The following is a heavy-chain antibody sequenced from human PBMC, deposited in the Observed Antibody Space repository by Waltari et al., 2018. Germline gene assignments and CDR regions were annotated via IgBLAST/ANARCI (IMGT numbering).Heavy chain of an antibody. D-gene: IGHD2-15*01. CDR1: GGSFSGYY. Sequence: QVQLQQWGAVLLKPSETLSLTCAVYGGSFSGYYWSWIRQPPGKGLEWIGEINHSGSTNYNPSLKSRVTISVDTSKNQFSLKLSSVTAADTAVYYCARRPWWGNYGRVLFDYWGQGTLVTVSS. CDR3: ARRPWWGNYGRVLFDY. V-gene: IGHV4-34*01. CDR2: INHSGST. J-gene: IGHJ4*02.